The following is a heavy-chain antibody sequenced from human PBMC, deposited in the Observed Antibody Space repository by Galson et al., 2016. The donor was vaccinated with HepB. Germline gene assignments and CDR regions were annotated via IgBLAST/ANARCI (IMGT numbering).Heavy chain of an antibody. CDR1: GFRFSSYG. J-gene: IGHJ4*02. V-gene: IGHV3-33*01. CDR3: ARASGDLLDY. Sequence: SLRLSCATSGFRFSSYGMHWVRQAPGKGLEWVASIWYDGTKKNYADPVKGRFTISKDKGRKTFSGANSKDTLYLQMNSLGTEDTAVCYCARASGDLLDYWGQGTLVTVSS. D-gene: IGHD4-17*01. CDR2: IWYDGTKK.